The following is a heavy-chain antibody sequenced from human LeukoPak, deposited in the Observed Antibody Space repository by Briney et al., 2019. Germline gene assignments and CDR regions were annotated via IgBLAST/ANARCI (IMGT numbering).Heavy chain of an antibody. D-gene: IGHD1-26*01. J-gene: IGHJ4*02. CDR3: VRNKVGARYFDS. V-gene: IGHV1-8*01. CDR1: GYTFTSYD. CDR2: MNPNSGNT. Sequence: ASVKVSCKASGYTFTSYDINWVRQATGQGLEWMGWMNPNSGNTGYAQKFQGRVTMTRNASISTAYMELSSPRSEDTAVYYCVRNKVGARYFDSWGQGTLVTVSS.